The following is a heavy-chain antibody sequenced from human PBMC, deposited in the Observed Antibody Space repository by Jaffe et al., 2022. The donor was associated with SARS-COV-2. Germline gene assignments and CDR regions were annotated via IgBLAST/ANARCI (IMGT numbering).Heavy chain of an antibody. V-gene: IGHV3-33*01. Sequence: QVQLVESGGGVVQPGRSLRLSCAASGFTFSTYGMHWVRQVPGKGLEWVAVIFYDGHSQYYGDSVKGRFTISRDNSNNVLYLQMNSLRAEDTAVYYCARLGFGDNAWDWIDPWGQGTLVTVSS. D-gene: IGHD3-10*01. J-gene: IGHJ5*02. CDR2: IFYDGHSQ. CDR3: ARLGFGDNAWDWIDP. CDR1: GFTFSTYG.